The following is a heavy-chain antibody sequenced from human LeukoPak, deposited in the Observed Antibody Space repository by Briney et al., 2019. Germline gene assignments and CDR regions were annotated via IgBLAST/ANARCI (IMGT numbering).Heavy chain of an antibody. J-gene: IGHJ6*03. CDR1: GFSFNDYY. V-gene: IGHV3-11*04. Sequence: GGSLRHSCAASGFSFNDYYMTWMRQAPGKGLEWVSYISSGGGTIIYYADSVKGRFTISKDNAKNSLYLQMNSLRAVDTAVYYCARVRKDYYYYYMDVWGKGTTVTVSS. CDR3: ARVRKDYYYYYMDV. CDR2: ISSGGGTII.